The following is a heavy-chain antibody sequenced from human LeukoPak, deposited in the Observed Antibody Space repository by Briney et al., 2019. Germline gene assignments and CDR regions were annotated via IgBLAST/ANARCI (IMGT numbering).Heavy chain of an antibody. V-gene: IGHV3-21*01. D-gene: IGHD6-19*01. CDR1: GFTFSSYS. CDR3: ARGDSSGWYWLDY. CDR2: ISSSTTYI. J-gene: IGHJ4*02. Sequence: GGSLRLSCAASGFTFSSYSMNWVRQAPGKGLEWISSISSSTTYISYADSVKGRFTISRDNAKNSLYLQMNSLRAEDTAVYYCARGDSSGWYWLDYRGQGTLVTVSS.